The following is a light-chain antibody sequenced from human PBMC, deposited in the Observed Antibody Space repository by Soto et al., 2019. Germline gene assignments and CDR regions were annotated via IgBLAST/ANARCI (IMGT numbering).Light chain of an antibody. CDR3: QQNSSMPRT. CDR1: QSIRSY. V-gene: IGKV1-39*01. Sequence: DIQMTQSPSSLSASVGDRVTITCRASQSIRSYFNGYQQKPGKAPKLLIYGASCWQSGVPARFSGSGSGTDFTLTISRLQPEDFAAYYCQQNSSMPRTFGQGTKVEIK. CDR2: GAS. J-gene: IGKJ1*01.